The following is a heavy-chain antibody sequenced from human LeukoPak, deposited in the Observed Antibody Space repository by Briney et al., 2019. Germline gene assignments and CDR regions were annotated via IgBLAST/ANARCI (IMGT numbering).Heavy chain of an antibody. CDR3: AKDPAAAGIVYNWFDP. J-gene: IGHJ5*02. CDR1: GFTFSSYA. Sequence: GGSLRLSCAASGFTFSSYAVSWVRQAPGKGLEWVSAISGSGGSTYYADSVKGRFTISRDNSKNTPYLQMNSLRAEDTAVYYCAKDPAAAGIVYNWFDPWGQGTLVTVSS. CDR2: ISGSGGST. D-gene: IGHD6-13*01. V-gene: IGHV3-23*01.